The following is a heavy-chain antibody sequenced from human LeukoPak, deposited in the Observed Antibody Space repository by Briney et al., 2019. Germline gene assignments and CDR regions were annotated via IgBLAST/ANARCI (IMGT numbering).Heavy chain of an antibody. CDR2: VYYSGSG. J-gene: IGHJ4*02. D-gene: IGHD3-22*01. CDR3: ARGSRRHYDGSGYYFGEFDY. Sequence: SETLSLTCTVSDDSIKSHFWTWIRQPPGKGLEWIGYVYYSGSGSSNPSLKSRLTMSVDTSESQFYLNLNSVTTADTAMYYCARGSRRHYDGSGYYFGEFDYWGQGILVTVSS. V-gene: IGHV4-59*11. CDR1: DDSIKSHF.